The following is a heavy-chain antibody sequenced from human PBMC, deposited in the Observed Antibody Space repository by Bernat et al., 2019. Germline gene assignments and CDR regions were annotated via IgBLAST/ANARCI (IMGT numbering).Heavy chain of an antibody. CDR1: GFTFSSYA. CDR3: ARISGYSYAIDY. J-gene: IGHJ4*02. Sequence: EVQLVESGGGLVQPGGSLRLSCAASGFTFSSYAMHWVRQAPGKGLEYVSAISSNGGSTYYANSVKGRFTISRDNSKNTLYLQMGSLRAEDMAVYYCARISGYSYAIDYWGQGTLVTVSS. V-gene: IGHV3-64*01. D-gene: IGHD5-18*01. CDR2: ISSNGGST.